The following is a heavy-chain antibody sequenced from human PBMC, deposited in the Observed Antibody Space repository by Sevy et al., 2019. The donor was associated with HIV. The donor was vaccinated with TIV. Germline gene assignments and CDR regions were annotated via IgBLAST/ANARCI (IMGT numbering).Heavy chain of an antibody. J-gene: IGHJ6*03. Sequence: SETLSLTCAVSGGSISSSNWWSWVRQPQGKGLEWIGQIYRSGSTNYNPSLKSRVTISVDKSKNQFPMKLSSVTAADTAVYYCARYCSGYDYRYYYYMDVWGKGTTVTVSS. CDR2: IYRSGST. CDR3: ARYCSGYDYRYYYYMDV. V-gene: IGHV4-4*02. D-gene: IGHD5-12*01. CDR1: GGSISSSNW.